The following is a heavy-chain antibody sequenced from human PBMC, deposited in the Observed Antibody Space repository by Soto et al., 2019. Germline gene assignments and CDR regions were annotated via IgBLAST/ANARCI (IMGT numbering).Heavy chain of an antibody. D-gene: IGHD2-21*01. CDR1: GGSISGRAYY. J-gene: IGHJ6*03. CDR3: AREQCGGEKCFSERDVYYYYVDV. Sequence: QLQLHESGPGPVKASETLSLTCSVSGGSISGRAYYWAWIRQPPGKGLEWIGSIYYSGTTYSNPSLKSRVIISVDTAKNQVSLNLTSVTAPDTATYYCAREQCGGEKCFSERDVYYYYVDVWGKGTTVTVSS. CDR2: IYYSGTT. V-gene: IGHV4-39*01.